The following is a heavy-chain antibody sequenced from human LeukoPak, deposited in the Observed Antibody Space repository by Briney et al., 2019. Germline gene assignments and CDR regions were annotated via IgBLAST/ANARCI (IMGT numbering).Heavy chain of an antibody. CDR2: ISGSGGST. J-gene: IGHJ4*02. CDR3: AKSSSSADFWSGYYADY. D-gene: IGHD3-3*01. CDR1: GFTFSSYA. V-gene: IGHV3-23*01. Sequence: GGSLRLSCAASGFTFSSYAMSWVRQAPGKGLEWVSAISGSGGSTYYADSVKGRFTISRDNSKNTLYLQMNSPRAEDTAVYYCAKSSSSADFWSGYYADYWGQGTLVTVSS.